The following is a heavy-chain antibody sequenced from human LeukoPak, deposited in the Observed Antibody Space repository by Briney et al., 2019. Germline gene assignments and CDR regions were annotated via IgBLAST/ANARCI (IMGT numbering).Heavy chain of an antibody. CDR1: GGSFSGYY. CDR3: AREVRDGYIFDY. CDR2: INHSGST. Sequence: SETLSLTCAVYGGSFSGYYWSWIRQPPGKGLEWIGEINHSGSTNYNPSLKSRVTMSVDTSKNQFSLKLSSVTAADTAVYYCAREVRDGYIFDYWGQGTLVTVSS. D-gene: IGHD2-21*01. J-gene: IGHJ4*02. V-gene: IGHV4-34*01.